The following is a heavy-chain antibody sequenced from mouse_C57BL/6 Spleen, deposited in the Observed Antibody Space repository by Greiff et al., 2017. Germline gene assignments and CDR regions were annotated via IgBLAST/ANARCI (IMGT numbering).Heavy chain of an antibody. J-gene: IGHJ4*01. CDR2: IDPSDSYT. V-gene: IGHV1-69*01. CDR1: GYTFTSYW. D-gene: IGHD1-1*01. CDR3: ARYTTVVGAMDY. Sequence: QVQLQQPGAELVMPGASVKLSCKASGYTFTSYWMHWVKQRPGQGLEWIGEIDPSDSYTNYNQKFKGKSTLTVDKSSSTAYMQLSSLTSEDSAVYYCARYTTVVGAMDYWGQGTSGTVSS.